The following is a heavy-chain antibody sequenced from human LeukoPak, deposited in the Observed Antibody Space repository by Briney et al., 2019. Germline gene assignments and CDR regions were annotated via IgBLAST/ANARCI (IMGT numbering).Heavy chain of an antibody. Sequence: PSETLSLTCTVSGGSISSSSYYWGWIRQPPGKGLEWIGSIYYSGSTYYNPSLKSRVTISVDTSKNQFSLKLSSVTAADTAVYYCARGVAAAPRPYFDYWGQGTLVTVSS. J-gene: IGHJ4*02. CDR3: ARGVAAAPRPYFDY. CDR2: IYYSGST. CDR1: GGSISSSSYY. V-gene: IGHV4-39*07. D-gene: IGHD6-13*01.